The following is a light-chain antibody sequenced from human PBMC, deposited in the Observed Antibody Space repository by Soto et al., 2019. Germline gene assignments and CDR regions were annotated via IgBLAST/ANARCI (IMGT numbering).Light chain of an antibody. CDR3: SSYTTSSTLV. CDR2: DVT. CDR1: STDVGGYNY. J-gene: IGLJ2*01. V-gene: IGLV2-14*01. Sequence: QSALTQPASVSGSPGQSITISCTGTSTDVGGYNYVSWYQQHPGKVPKLIIYDVTNRPSGVSNRFSGSKSGNAASLTISGLQAEDEAEYYCSSYTTSSTLVFGGGTKVTVL.